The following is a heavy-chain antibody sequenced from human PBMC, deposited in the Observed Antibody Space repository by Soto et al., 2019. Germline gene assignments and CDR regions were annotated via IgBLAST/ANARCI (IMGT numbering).Heavy chain of an antibody. Sequence: QVQLVDSGGGVVQPGRSLRLSCAVSGFRFNGYAMHWVRQAPGKGLEWVAVIWYDGSNENYADSVKGRFTISRDNSKNTGYLQMTSLRAEDTAVYYCARAGGYNYGEHTFAYWGQGTLVTVSP. CDR3: ARAGGYNYGEHTFAY. CDR2: IWYDGSNE. D-gene: IGHD5-18*01. CDR1: GFRFNGYA. J-gene: IGHJ4*02. V-gene: IGHV3-33*01.